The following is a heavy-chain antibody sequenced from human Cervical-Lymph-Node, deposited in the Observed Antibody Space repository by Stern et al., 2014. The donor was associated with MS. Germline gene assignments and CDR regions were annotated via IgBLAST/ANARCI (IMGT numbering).Heavy chain of an antibody. Sequence: VQLVQSGAEVKKPGESLKISCKGSGYSFSTYWIGWVRQMPGKGLEWMGIISPGDSETRYSPSFQGQVTISVDKSISTAYLQWSSLRASDSAVYYCARHRRDIVVVPAAPSDYWGQGTLVTVSS. V-gene: IGHV5-51*01. CDR2: ISPGDSET. CDR1: GYSFSTYW. J-gene: IGHJ4*02. CDR3: ARHRRDIVVVPAAPSDY. D-gene: IGHD2-2*01.